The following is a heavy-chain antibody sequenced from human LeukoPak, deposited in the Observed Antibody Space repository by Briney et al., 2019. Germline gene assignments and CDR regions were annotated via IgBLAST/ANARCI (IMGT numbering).Heavy chain of an antibody. CDR3: ARGGFNWNDPIDY. CDR1: GVTFSSYS. CDR2: ISSSSNYI. J-gene: IGHJ4*02. V-gene: IGHV3-21*01. Sequence: TPGGSLRLSCAASGVTFSSYSMNWVRQAPGKGLEWVSSISSSSNYIYYADSVKGRFTISRDNAKNSVYLQMNSLRAEDTAVYYCARGGFNWNDPIDYWGQGTLVTVSS. D-gene: IGHD1-20*01.